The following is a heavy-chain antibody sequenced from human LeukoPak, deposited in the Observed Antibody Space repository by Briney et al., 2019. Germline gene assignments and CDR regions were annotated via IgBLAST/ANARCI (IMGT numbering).Heavy chain of an antibody. Sequence: ASVKVSFKASGYTFTGYYMHWVRQAPGQGLEWMGWINPNSGGTNYAQKFQGRVTMTRDTSISTAYMELSRLRSDDTAVYYCARDWIVATITRAFDIWGQGTMVTVSS. CDR3: ARDWIVATITRAFDI. D-gene: IGHD5-12*01. CDR2: INPNSGGT. V-gene: IGHV1-2*02. CDR1: GYTFTGYY. J-gene: IGHJ3*02.